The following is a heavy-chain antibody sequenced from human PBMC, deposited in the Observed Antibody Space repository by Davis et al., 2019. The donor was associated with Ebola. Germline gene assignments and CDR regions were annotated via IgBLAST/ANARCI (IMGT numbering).Heavy chain of an antibody. D-gene: IGHD4-17*01. Sequence: MPSETLSLTCTVSGGSVSSGSYYWSWIRQPPGKGLEWIGYIYYSGSTNYNPSLKSRVTISVDTSKNQFSLKLSSVTAADTAVYYCARQTTGFDPWGQGTLVTVSS. CDR3: ARQTTGFDP. CDR2: IYYSGST. V-gene: IGHV4-61*01. CDR1: GGSVSSGSYY. J-gene: IGHJ5*02.